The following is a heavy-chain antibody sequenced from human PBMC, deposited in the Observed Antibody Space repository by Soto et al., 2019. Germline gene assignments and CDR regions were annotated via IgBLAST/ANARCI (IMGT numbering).Heavy chain of an antibody. V-gene: IGHV1-69*01. CDR2: IIPIFGTA. D-gene: IGHD2-2*01. J-gene: IGHJ5*02. CDR1: GGTFSSYA. Sequence: QVQLVQSGAEVKKPGSSVKVSCKASGGTFSSYAISWVRQAPGQGLEWMGGIIPIFGTANYAQKFQGRVTITADESTSTAYMELSSLRSEDTAVYYCARDLGYCSSTSCYGAPYNWFDPWGQGTLFTVSS. CDR3: ARDLGYCSSTSCYGAPYNWFDP.